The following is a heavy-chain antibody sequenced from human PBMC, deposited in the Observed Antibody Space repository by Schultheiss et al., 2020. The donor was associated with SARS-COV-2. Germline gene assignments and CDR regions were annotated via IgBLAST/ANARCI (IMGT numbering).Heavy chain of an antibody. CDR2: IYYSGST. J-gene: IGHJ6*03. V-gene: IGHV4-61*01. CDR3: ARGVPTYYYYYMDV. CDR1: GGSVSNNSYY. Sequence: SETLSLTCTVSGGSVSNNSYYWSWIRQPPGKGLEWIGYIYYSGSTNYNPSLKSRVTISVDTSKNQFSLKLSSVTAADTAVYYCARGVPTYYYYYMDVWGKGTTVTVSS.